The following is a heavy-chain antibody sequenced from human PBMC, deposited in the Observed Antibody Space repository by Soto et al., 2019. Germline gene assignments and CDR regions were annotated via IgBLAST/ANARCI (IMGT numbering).Heavy chain of an antibody. J-gene: IGHJ5*02. CDR3: ARISGYDGDNWFDP. D-gene: IGHD5-12*01. V-gene: IGHV1-18*01. Sequence: EASVKVSCKASGYTFTSHGITWVRQAPGQGLEWMGWISAYNGNTNYAQKLQGRVTMTTDTSTSTAYMELRSLRSDDTAVYYCARISGYDGDNWFDPWGQGTLVTVSS. CDR1: GYTFTSHG. CDR2: ISAYNGNT.